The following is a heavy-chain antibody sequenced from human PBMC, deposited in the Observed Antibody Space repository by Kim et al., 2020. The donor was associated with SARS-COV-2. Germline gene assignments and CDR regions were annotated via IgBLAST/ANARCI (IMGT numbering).Heavy chain of an antibody. CDR3: ARGRNWHHDY. J-gene: IGHJ4*02. V-gene: IGHV4-59*01. CDR1: NDSITNYY. Sequence: SETLSLICTVSNDSITNYYWSWIRQPPGKGLEWIGFMYHTGGSNYIPSLRSRVTISVDTSRNQFFLYLRSVTAPDTAVYYCARGRNWHHDYWGQGTPVTV. D-gene: IGHD1-1*01. CDR2: MYHTGGS.